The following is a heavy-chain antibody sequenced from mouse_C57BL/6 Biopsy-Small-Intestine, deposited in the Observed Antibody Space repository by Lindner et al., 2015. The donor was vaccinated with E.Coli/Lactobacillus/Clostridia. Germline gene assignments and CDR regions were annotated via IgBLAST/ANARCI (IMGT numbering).Heavy chain of an antibody. CDR2: IHLSAGQT. Sequence: SVKVSCKASGDTFTNNWIHWVRQAPGQGLEWMGIIHLSAGQTVYAQKFQGRVTMTTDTSTRTVYMEVSSLIFEDTAVHYCARDLQSGYGSSAYWGQGTLVTVSS. V-gene: IGHV1-74*01. D-gene: IGHD1-1*01. CDR3: ARDLQSGYGSSAY. J-gene: IGHJ4*01. CDR1: GDTFTNNW.